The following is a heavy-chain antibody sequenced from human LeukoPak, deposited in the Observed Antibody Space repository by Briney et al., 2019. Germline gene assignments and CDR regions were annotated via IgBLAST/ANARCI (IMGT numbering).Heavy chain of an antibody. V-gene: IGHV1-18*01. CDR3: ARDFAWGSGGAPIDDNWLDP. CDR2: ISSAGNT. D-gene: IGHD7-27*01. J-gene: IGHJ5*02. Sequence: ASVKVSCKASGYIFSNYGISWVRQAPGHGLEWMGWISSAGNTNYAPKFQDRATMTTDTSTSTAYIEPRSLRFDDTAVYYCARDFAWGSGGAPIDDNWLDPWGQGTLVTVSS. CDR1: GYIFSNYG.